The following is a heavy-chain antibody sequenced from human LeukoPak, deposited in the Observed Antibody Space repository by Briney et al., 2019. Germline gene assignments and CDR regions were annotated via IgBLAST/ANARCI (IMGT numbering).Heavy chain of an antibody. J-gene: IGHJ4*02. CDR3: AKVAMVRGVTLVSTYYFDY. CDR1: GFTFRSYE. V-gene: IGHV3-48*03. Sequence: GGSLTLSCEDSGFTFRSYEMNWVRQAPGKGLEWIAYLSSSGSAFSYADSVKGRFTISRDNSKNTLYLQMNSLRAEDTAVYYCAKVAMVRGVTLVSTYYFDYWGQGTLVTVSS. D-gene: IGHD3-10*01. CDR2: LSSSGSAF.